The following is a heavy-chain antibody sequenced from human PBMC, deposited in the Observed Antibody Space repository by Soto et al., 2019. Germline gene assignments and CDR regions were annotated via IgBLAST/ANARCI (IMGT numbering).Heavy chain of an antibody. CDR3: ARGLAAAGYYYYYYMDV. V-gene: IGHV1-8*01. CDR1: GYTFTSYD. CDR2: MNPNSGNT. D-gene: IGHD6-13*01. Sequence: VASVKVSCKASGYTFTSYDINWVRQATGQGLEWMGWMNPNSGNTGYAQKFQGRVTMTRNTSISTAYMELSSLRSEDTAVYYCARGLAAAGYYYYYYMDVWGKGTTVTVSS. J-gene: IGHJ6*03.